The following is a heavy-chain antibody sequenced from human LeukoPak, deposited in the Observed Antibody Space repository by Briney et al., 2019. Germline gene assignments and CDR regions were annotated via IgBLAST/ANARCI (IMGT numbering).Heavy chain of an antibody. CDR2: IKHDGSEK. Sequence: GGSLRLSCAASEFTFSRHWMTWVRQAPGKGLEWVANIKHDGSEKNYVDSVRGRFTISRDNAKNSLYLQMNSLRAEDTAVYYCATPLDYYDRSDSHQGGDWGQGTLVTVSS. CDR3: ATPLDYYDRSDSHQGGD. J-gene: IGHJ4*02. CDR1: EFTFSRHW. D-gene: IGHD3-22*01. V-gene: IGHV3-7*03.